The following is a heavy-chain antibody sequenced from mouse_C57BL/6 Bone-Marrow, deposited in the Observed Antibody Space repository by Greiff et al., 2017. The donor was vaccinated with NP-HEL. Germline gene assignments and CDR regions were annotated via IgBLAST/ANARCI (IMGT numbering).Heavy chain of an antibody. CDR1: GYTFTSYW. Sequence: QVQLQQPGAELVKPGASVKLSCKASGYTFTSYWMHWVKQRPGQGLEWIGMIHPNSGSTNYNEKFKSKATLTVDKSSSTAYMQLSSLTSEDSAVYYGARRCARPYFDVWGTGTTVTVSS. CDR2: IHPNSGST. J-gene: IGHJ1*03. V-gene: IGHV1-64*01. CDR3: ARRCARPYFDV.